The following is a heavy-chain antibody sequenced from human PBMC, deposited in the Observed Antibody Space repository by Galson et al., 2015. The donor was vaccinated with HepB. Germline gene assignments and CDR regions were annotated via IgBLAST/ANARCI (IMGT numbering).Heavy chain of an antibody. CDR3: ARGEAWRDCFDM. J-gene: IGHJ3*02. CDR1: GGSISSDPYY. Sequence: TLSLTCTVSGGSISSDPYYWNWIRQPARKGLEWIGRMYTSGSTSSNPSLKSRITMSVDTSKNQFSLHLTSVTAADTAVYYCARGEAWRDCFDMWGQGTMVTVSS. V-gene: IGHV4-61*02. D-gene: IGHD2-21*01. CDR2: MYTSGST.